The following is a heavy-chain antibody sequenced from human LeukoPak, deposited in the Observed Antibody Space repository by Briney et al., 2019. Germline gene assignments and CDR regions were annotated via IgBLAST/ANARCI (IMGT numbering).Heavy chain of an antibody. CDR1: GFTFSSYA. D-gene: IGHD2-2*01. CDR2: ISYDGSNK. V-gene: IGHV3-30-3*01. J-gene: IGHJ4*02. Sequence: GGSLRLSCAASGFTFSSYAMHWVRQAPGKGLEWVAVISYDGSNKYYADSVKGRFTISRDNSKNTLYLQMNSLRAEDTAVYYCARDREYCSSTSCSALGYWGQGTLVTVSS. CDR3: ARDREYCSSTSCSALGY.